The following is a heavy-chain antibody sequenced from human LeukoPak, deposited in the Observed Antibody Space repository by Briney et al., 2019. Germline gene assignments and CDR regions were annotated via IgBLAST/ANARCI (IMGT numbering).Heavy chain of an antibody. CDR1: GFTFSSYG. Sequence: PGGSLRLSCAASGFTFSSYGMSWVPQAPGKGLEWVSAISGSGGSTYYADSVKGRFTISRDNAKTSLYLQMNSLRAEDTALYYCARDRGGIGYYMDVWGKGTTVTVSS. D-gene: IGHD3-16*02. J-gene: IGHJ6*03. CDR2: ISGSGGST. V-gene: IGHV3-23*01. CDR3: ARDRGGIGYYMDV.